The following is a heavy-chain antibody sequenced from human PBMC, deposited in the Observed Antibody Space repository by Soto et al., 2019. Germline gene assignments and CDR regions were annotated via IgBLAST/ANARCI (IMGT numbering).Heavy chain of an antibody. CDR2: IYSGGST. V-gene: IGHV3-53*01. CDR1: GFTVSSNY. Sequence: GGSLRLSCAASGFTVSSNYMSWVRQAPGKGLEWVSVIYSGGSTYYADSVKGRFTISRDNYKNTLYLQMNSLRAEDTAVYYCARDNDCDTSCPVHYRMDVWGQGTTVTVSS. J-gene: IGHJ6*02. CDR3: ARDNDCDTSCPVHYRMDV. D-gene: IGHD2-2*01.